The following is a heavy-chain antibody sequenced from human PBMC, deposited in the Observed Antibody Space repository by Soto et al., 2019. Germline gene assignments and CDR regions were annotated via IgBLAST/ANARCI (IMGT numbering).Heavy chain of an antibody. CDR3: TRRPPIGGMDV. V-gene: IGHV3-72*01. Sequence: EVQLVESGGGLVQPGGSLRLSCAASGFTFSDHYMDWVRQAPGKGLEWVGRIRNKGNGDTTEYAASVKGRFTISRDDSKNSLYLRMNGLKTEDTAVYYCTRRPPIGGMDVWGQGTTVTVSS. CDR1: GFTFSDHY. J-gene: IGHJ6*02. CDR2: IRNKGNGDTT.